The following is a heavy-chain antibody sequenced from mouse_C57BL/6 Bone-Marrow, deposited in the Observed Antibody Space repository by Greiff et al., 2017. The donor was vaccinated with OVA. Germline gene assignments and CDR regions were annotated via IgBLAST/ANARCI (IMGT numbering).Heavy chain of an antibody. J-gene: IGHJ4*01. Sequence: QVQLQQPGAELVKPGASVKLSCKASGYTFTSYWMQWVKQRPGQGLEWIGEIDPSDSYTNYNQKFKGKATLTVDTSSSTAYMQLSSLTSEDSAVYYCARGGYCDGSHALDYWGQGTSVTVSS. D-gene: IGHD1-1*01. CDR2: IDPSDSYT. CDR3: ARGGYCDGSHALDY. V-gene: IGHV1-50*01. CDR1: GYTFTSYW.